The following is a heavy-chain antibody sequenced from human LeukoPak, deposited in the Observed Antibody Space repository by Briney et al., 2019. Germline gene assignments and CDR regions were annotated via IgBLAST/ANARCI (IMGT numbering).Heavy chain of an antibody. V-gene: IGHV4-59*11. CDR3: AREPCGGYFFVD. J-gene: IGHJ4*02. Sequence: PLETLSLTCTISGGSLSTHYWSWIRQPPGKGLEWIGHIYYSGSTNYNPSLKSRVTISEDTSKNQFSLRLSSVTAADTAVYYCAREPCGGYFFVDWGQGTLVTVSS. D-gene: IGHD2-21*01. CDR1: GGSLSTHY. CDR2: IYYSGST.